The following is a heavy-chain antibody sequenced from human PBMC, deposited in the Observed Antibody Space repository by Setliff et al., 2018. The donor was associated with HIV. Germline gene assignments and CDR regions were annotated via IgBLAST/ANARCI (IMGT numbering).Heavy chain of an antibody. J-gene: IGHJ4*02. CDR1: GGSFSGYF. Sequence: SETLSLTCAVYGGSFSGYFWSWIRQPPGKGLEWIGEINHSGSTNYNPSLKSRVTISIDTSKNQFSLKLNSVTAADTAVYYCARGVYPREFYFDYWGQGSLVTVSS. D-gene: IGHD2-8*01. CDR3: ARGVYPREFYFDY. V-gene: IGHV4-34*01. CDR2: INHSGST.